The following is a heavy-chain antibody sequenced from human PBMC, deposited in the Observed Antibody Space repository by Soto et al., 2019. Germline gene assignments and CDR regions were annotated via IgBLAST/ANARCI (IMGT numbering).Heavy chain of an antibody. D-gene: IGHD3-9*01. CDR2: TSYDGSNK. J-gene: IGHJ4*02. CDR1: GLTFSNYG. Sequence: QVQLVESGGGVVQPGRSLRLSCAASGLTFSNYGMHWVRQAPGKGLEWVAVTSYDGSNKYYADSVKGRFTISRDNSKNTLYLQMNRLRAEDTAVYYCAKAPNFDWLSHFDYWGQGTLVTVSS. CDR3: AKAPNFDWLSHFDY. V-gene: IGHV3-30*18.